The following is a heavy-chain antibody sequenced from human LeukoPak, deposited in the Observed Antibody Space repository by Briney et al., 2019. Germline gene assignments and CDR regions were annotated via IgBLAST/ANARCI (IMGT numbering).Heavy chain of an antibody. Sequence: GGSPRLSRAASVFSASDYWMYWVREDPGSGLVCVSRLSSDGTNTRYADSVKGRFTMSRDNAKNTVYLQMNSLRAEDTAVYYCAREGTASIDYWGQGSLVTVSS. CDR3: AREGTASIDY. V-gene: IGHV3-74*01. CDR1: VFSASDYW. CDR2: LSSDGTNT. J-gene: IGHJ4*02. D-gene: IGHD3-10*01.